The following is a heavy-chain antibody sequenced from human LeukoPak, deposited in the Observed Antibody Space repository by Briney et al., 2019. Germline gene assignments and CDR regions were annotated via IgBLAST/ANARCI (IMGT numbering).Heavy chain of an antibody. D-gene: IGHD2-8*01. J-gene: IGHJ4*01. Sequence: SETLSLTCTVSGGSISSYYWSWIRQPPGKGLEWIGYIYYSGSTNYNPSLKSRVTISVDTSKNQFSLKLSSVTAADTAVYYCARDRSPNAFDYWGQGTLVTVSS. CDR3: ARDRSPNAFDY. V-gene: IGHV4-59*01. CDR1: GGSISSYY. CDR2: IYYSGST.